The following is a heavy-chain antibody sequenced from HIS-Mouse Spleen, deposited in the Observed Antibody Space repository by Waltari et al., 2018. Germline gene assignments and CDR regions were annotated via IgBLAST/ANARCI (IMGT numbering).Heavy chain of an antibody. J-gene: IGHJ4*02. CDR2: IDWDDDK. D-gene: IGHD6-6*01. Sequence: QVTLRESGPALVKPTQTLTLTCTFSGFSLSTSGMCVSWIRQPPGKALEWLARIDWDDDKYYSTSLKTRLTISKDTSKNQVVLTMTNMDPVDTATYYCARIREYSSSYYFDYWGQGTLVTVSS. CDR3: ARIREYSSSYYFDY. CDR1: GFSLSTSGMC. V-gene: IGHV2-70*15.